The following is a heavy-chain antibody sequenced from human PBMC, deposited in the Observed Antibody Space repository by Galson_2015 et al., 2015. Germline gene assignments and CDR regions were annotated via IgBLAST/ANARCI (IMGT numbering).Heavy chain of an antibody. D-gene: IGHD3-22*01. CDR1: GFSVNTHH. CDR2: IYSGGSI. J-gene: IGHJ3*01. V-gene: IGHV3-53*01. Sequence: SLRLSCAASGFSVNTHHMSWVRQAPGKGLEWVSVIYSGGSIYYSDAVQGRFTTSRDSSTGTVDLQMNSLRVEDTAVYYCARSRGVKTWFLDAFDLWGQGTGVAVSS. CDR3: ARSRGVKTWFLDAFDL.